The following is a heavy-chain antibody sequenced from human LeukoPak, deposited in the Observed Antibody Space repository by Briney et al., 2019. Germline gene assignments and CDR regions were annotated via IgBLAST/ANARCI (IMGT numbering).Heavy chain of an antibody. V-gene: IGHV4-30-2*01. J-gene: IGHJ4*02. CDR1: GGXISSGGYS. D-gene: IGHD1-26*01. CDR3: ARVGATKSFDY. Sequence: SETLSLTCAVSGGXISSGGYSWSWIRQPPGKGLEWIGYIYHSGSTYYNPSLKSRVTISVDRSKNQFSLKLSSVTAADTAVYYCARVGATKSFDYWGQGTLVTVSS. CDR2: IYHSGST.